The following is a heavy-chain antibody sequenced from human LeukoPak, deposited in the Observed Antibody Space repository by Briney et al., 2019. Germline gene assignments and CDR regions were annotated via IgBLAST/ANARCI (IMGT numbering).Heavy chain of an antibody. CDR3: ARYCGGDCYGMDV. CDR2: INHNGNVN. J-gene: IGHJ6*02. CDR1: GFTFSSYW. D-gene: IGHD2-21*01. V-gene: IGHV3-7*03. Sequence: GGSLRLSCAASGFTFSSYWMNWARQAPGKGLEWVASINHNGNVNYYVDSVKGRFTISRGNAKNSLYLQMSNLRAEDTAVYYCARYCGGDCYGMDVWGQGTTVTVSS.